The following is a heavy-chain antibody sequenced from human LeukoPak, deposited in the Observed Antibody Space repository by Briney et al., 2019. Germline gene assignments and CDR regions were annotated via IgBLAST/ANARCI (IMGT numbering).Heavy chain of an antibody. V-gene: IGHV3-48*01. CDR1: GFTFSSYS. CDR3: AKAHFGVGATHYFDS. Sequence: GGSLRLSCAASGFTFSSYSMNWVRQAPGKGLEWVSHISSSSSTIYYADSVKGRFTISRDNAKNSLYLQMNSLRTEDTAVYYCAKAHFGVGATHYFDSWGQGTLVTVSS. D-gene: IGHD1-26*01. CDR2: ISSSSSTI. J-gene: IGHJ4*02.